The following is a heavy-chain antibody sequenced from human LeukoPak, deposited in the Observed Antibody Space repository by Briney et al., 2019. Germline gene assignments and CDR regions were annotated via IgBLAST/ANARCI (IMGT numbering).Heavy chain of an antibody. V-gene: IGHV1-18*01. CDR3: ARVVEYYYGSGSYYNDY. D-gene: IGHD3-10*01. Sequence: ASVKVSCKASGYTFTSYGISWVRQAPGRGLEWMGWISAYNGNTNYAQKLQGRVTMTTDTSTSTAYMELRSLRSDDTAVYYCARVVEYYYGSGSYYNDYWGQGTLVTVSS. CDR1: GYTFTSYG. J-gene: IGHJ4*02. CDR2: ISAYNGNT.